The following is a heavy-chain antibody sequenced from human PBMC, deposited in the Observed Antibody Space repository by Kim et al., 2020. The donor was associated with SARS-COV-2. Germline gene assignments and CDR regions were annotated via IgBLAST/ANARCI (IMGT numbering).Heavy chain of an antibody. J-gene: IGHJ3*02. CDR2: ISSSRSYI. CDR3: ARNFVDIVATGPVDAFDI. V-gene: IGHV3-21*01. Sequence: AGSLRLSCAASGVTFSSYSMNWVRQAPGKGLEWVASISSSRSYIYFADSVNGRFTISRDNAKNSLYLQMNSLRAEDTAVYYCARNFVDIVATGPVDAFDIWGQGTMVTVSS. D-gene: IGHD5-12*01. CDR1: GVTFSSYS.